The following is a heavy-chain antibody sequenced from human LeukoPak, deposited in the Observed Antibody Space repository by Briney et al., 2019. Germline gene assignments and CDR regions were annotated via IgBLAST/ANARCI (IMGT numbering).Heavy chain of an antibody. CDR3: ARDRFGYGGNSGL. J-gene: IGHJ4*02. V-gene: IGHV3-66*01. CDR1: GFTVSSNY. Sequence: GGSLRLSCAASGFTVSSNYMSWVRQAPGKGLEWVSVIYSGGSTYYADSVKGRFTISRDNSKNTLYLQMNSLRAEDTAVYYCARDRFGYGGNSGLWGQGTLVTVSS. D-gene: IGHD4-23*01. CDR2: IYSGGST.